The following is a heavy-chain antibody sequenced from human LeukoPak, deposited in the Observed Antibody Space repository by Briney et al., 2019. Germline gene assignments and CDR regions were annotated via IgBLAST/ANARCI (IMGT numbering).Heavy chain of an antibody. CDR1: GFTVSSNY. V-gene: IGHV3-53*01. Sequence: GGSLRLSCAASGFTVSSNYMSWVRQAPGKGLEWVSIIYSGGSTYYADSVKGRFTVSRDNSKNTLYLQLNSLSAEDTPVYYCARGYYSDSSAYYSDAFDIRGQPAIVIVSS. D-gene: IGHD3-22*01. CDR3: ARGYYSDSSAYYSDAFDI. J-gene: IGHJ3*02. CDR2: IYSGGST.